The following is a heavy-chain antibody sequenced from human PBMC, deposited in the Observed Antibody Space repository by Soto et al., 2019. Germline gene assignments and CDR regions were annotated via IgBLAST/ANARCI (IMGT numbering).Heavy chain of an antibody. CDR1: GFTFSSYG. Sequence: QVQLVESGGGVVQPGRSLRLSCAASGFTFSSYGMHWVRQAPGKGLEWVAVISYDGSNKYYADSVKGRFTISRDNSKNTLYLQMNSLRAEDTAVYYCAKDLWQGSSCYPPNGMDVWGQGTTVTVSS. CDR3: AKDLWQGSSCYPPNGMDV. V-gene: IGHV3-30*18. CDR2: ISYDGSNK. J-gene: IGHJ6*02. D-gene: IGHD6-13*01.